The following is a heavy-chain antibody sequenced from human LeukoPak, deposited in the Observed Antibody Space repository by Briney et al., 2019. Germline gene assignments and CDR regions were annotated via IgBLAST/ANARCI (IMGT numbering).Heavy chain of an antibody. V-gene: IGHV3-7*03. CDR2: IKEDGSEK. J-gene: IGHJ6*04. CDR1: GFIFSSYW. Sequence: PGGSLRLSCAASGFIFSSYWMSWVRQAPGKGLEWVANIKEDGSEKYYVDSVKGRFTISRDNAKNSLYLQTNSLRAEDTAVYYCARRALRYCSSTSCPAQYCSVDVWGKGTTVTVSS. CDR3: ARRALRYCSSTSCPAQYCSVDV. D-gene: IGHD2-2*01.